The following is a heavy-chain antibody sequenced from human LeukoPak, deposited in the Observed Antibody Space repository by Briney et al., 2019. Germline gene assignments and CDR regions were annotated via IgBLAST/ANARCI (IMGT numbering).Heavy chain of an antibody. J-gene: IGHJ6*03. CDR3: ASGVVVPAANNYYYMDV. Sequence: SETLSLTCTVSGASISSNIYYWGWIRQPPGKGLEWIGSIYHSGSTNYNPSLKSRVTISVDTSKNQFSLKLSSVTAADTAVYYCASGVVVPAANNYYYMDVWGKGTTVTVSS. CDR2: IYHSGST. V-gene: IGHV4-39*07. CDR1: GASISSNIYY. D-gene: IGHD2-2*01.